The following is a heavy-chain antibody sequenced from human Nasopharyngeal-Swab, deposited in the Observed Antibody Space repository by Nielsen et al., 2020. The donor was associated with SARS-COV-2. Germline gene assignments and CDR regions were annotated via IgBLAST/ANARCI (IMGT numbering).Heavy chain of an antibody. CDR2: ISYDGSNK. Sequence: WIPQPPGKGLEWVAVISYDGSNKYYADSVKGRFTISGDNSKNTLYLQMNSLRAEDTAVYYCAKGGYSGYDPLGMDVWGQGTTVTVSS. D-gene: IGHD5-12*01. J-gene: IGHJ6*02. CDR3: AKGGYSGYDPLGMDV. V-gene: IGHV3-30*18.